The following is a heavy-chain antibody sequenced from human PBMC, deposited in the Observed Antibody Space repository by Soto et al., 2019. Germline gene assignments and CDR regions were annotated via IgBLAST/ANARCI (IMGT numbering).Heavy chain of an antibody. J-gene: IGHJ6*02. CDR1: GFTFSSYW. V-gene: IGHV3-7*01. D-gene: IGHD6-13*01. Sequence: EVQLVESGGGLVQPGGSLRLSCVDSGFTFSSYWMSWVRQAPVKGLEWVGNIKQDGSEENYVESLKGRFTNSRDNAKNSMYLQMNSLRVEDTAVYYCARIAATGRGWDVWGQGTTVVVSS. CDR3: ARIAATGRGWDV. CDR2: IKQDGSEE.